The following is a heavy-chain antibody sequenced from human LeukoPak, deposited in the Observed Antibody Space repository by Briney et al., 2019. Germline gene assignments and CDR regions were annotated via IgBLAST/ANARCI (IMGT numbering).Heavy chain of an antibody. V-gene: IGHV4-59*08. CDR2: IYYSGST. D-gene: IGHD5-24*01. Sequence: SETLSLTCTVSGGSISSYYWSWIRQPPGKGLERIGYIYYSGSTKYNPSLKSRVTISADTSKSQFSLRLSSVTAADSAVYYCARQGRGIQLQTYFDYWGQGTLVTVSS. J-gene: IGHJ4*02. CDR3: ARQGRGIQLQTYFDY. CDR1: GGSISSYY.